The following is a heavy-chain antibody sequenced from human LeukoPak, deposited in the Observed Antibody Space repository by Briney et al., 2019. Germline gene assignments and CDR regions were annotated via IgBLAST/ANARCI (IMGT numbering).Heavy chain of an antibody. V-gene: IGHV3-64*01. CDR1: GFTFSSYA. CDR2: ISSNWGST. J-gene: IGHJ4*02. Sequence: GGSLRLSCAASGFTFSSYAMHWVRQAPGKGLEYVSAISSNWGSTYYANSVKGRFTISRDNSKNTLYLQMGSLRAEDMAVYYCARGQYYYDSSGPDFDYWGQGTLVTVSS. CDR3: ARGQYYYDSSGPDFDY. D-gene: IGHD3-22*01.